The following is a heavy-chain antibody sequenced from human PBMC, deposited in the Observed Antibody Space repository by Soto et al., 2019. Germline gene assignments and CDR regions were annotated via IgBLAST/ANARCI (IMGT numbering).Heavy chain of an antibody. V-gene: IGHV4-31*03. CDR2: IYYTGHT. J-gene: IGHJ3*02. D-gene: IGHD1-1*01. CDR1: GVSINSGGYY. CDR3: ARGSQLERDALDI. Sequence: QVQLQESGPGLVKPSQTLSLTCSVSGVSINSGGYYWSWIRHHPGKGLEWIGYIYYTGHTFYNPSLKSRVAMSLDTSKNPFSLKLSSVTAADTAVYYCARGSQLERDALDIWGQGTMVTVSS.